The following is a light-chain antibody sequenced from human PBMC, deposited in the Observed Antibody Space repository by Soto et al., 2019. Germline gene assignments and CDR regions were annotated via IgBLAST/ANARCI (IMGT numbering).Light chain of an antibody. CDR2: DAS. CDR3: QQRSNWPHIT. CDR1: QSVSSY. V-gene: IGKV3-11*01. J-gene: IGKJ5*01. Sequence: IELTQKPATLPLSRGERATLSCRASQSVSSYLAWYQQKPGQAPSLLIYDASNRATGIPASFSGSGSATDFTLPISSLETQDYAAYYCQQRSNWPHITFGQGTQLEIK.